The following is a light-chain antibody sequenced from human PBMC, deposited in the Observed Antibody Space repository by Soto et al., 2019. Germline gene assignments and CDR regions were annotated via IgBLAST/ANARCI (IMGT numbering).Light chain of an antibody. V-gene: IGLV1-40*01. CDR1: SSNIGAGYH. J-gene: IGLJ2*01. Sequence: QSVLTQPPSVSGAPGQSVTISCTGSSSNIGAGYHVHWYQQLPGTATKLLIYANINRPSGVPDRFSGSKSGTSASLAITGLQAEDEADYYCQSYDSSLRYHVVFGGGTKLTVL. CDR2: ANI. CDR3: QSYDSSLRYHVV.